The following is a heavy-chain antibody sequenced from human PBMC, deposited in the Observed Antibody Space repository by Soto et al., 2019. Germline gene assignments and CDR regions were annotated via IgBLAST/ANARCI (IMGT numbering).Heavy chain of an antibody. D-gene: IGHD2-15*01. CDR1: GFTFSSYA. V-gene: IGHV3-23*01. CDR2: ISGSGGST. CDR3: AKDPQIVVATGGHFDY. J-gene: IGHJ4*02. Sequence: PGGSLRLSCAASGFTFSSYAMSWIRQAPGKGLEWVSAISGSGGSTYYADSMKGRFTISRDNSKNTLYLQMNSLRAEDTAVYYCAKDPQIVVATGGHFDYWGQGTLVTVSS.